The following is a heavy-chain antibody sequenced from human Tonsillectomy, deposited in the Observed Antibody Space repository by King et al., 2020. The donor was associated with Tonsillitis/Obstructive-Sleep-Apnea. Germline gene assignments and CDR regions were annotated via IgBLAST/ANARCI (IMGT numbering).Heavy chain of an antibody. CDR3: ARAANHAFDM. J-gene: IGHJ3*02. Sequence: VQLVESGGGLVQPGGSLRLSCAASGFTFSSHWMSWVRQAPGKGLEWVANMNQDGTEKYYVDSVKGRFTNSRDNAKNSLYLQRNSLRAEDTAVYYCARAANHAFDMSGQGTLVTVSP. CDR1: GFTFSSHW. CDR2: MNQDGTEK. V-gene: IGHV3-7*04.